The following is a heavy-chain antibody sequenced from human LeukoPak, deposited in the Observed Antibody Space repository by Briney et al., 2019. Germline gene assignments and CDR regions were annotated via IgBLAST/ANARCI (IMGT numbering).Heavy chain of an antibody. V-gene: IGHV4-39*07. CDR1: GGXISSSSYY. J-gene: IGHJ3*02. D-gene: IGHD3-22*01. CDR2: IYYSGST. Sequence: SETLSLTCTVSGGXISSSSYYWGWIRQPPGKGLEWIGSIYYSGSTYYNPSLKSRVTISVDTSKNQFSLKLSSVTAADTAVYYCASGDYYYDSSGHAFDIWGQGTMVTVSS. CDR3: ASGDYYYDSSGHAFDI.